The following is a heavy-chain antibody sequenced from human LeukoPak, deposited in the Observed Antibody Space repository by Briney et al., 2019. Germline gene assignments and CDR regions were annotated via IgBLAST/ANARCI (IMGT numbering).Heavy chain of an antibody. V-gene: IGHV3-33*01. D-gene: IGHD4-23*01. J-gene: IGHJ4*02. CDR3: ARDSTVVTPYYFDY. CDR2: IWYDGSNK. Sequence: PGGSLRLSCAASGFTFSSYGMHWVRQAPGKGLEWVAVIWYDGSNKYYADSVKGRFTISRDNSKSTLYLQMNSLRAEDTAVYYCARDSTVVTPYYFDYWGQGTLVTVSS. CDR1: GFTFSSYG.